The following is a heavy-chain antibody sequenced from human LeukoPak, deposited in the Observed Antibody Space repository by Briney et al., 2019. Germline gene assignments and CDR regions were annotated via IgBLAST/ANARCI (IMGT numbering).Heavy chain of an antibody. J-gene: IGHJ4*02. CDR2: ISAYNGNT. CDR3: ARDSFSLMWEPKSDY. CDR1: GYTFTSYG. V-gene: IGHV1-18*01. D-gene: IGHD1-26*01. Sequence: ASVKVSCKASGYTFTSYGISWVRQAPGQGLEWMGWISAYNGNTNYAQKLQGRVTMTTDTSTSTAYRELRSLRSDDTAVYYCARDSFSLMWEPKSDYWGQGTLVTVSS.